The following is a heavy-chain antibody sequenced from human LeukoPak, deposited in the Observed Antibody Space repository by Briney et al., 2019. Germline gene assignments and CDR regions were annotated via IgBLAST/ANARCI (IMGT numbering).Heavy chain of an antibody. CDR1: GYTLTELS. D-gene: IGHD3-10*01. Sequence: ASVKVSCKVSGYTLTELSMHWVRQAPGKGLEWMGGFDPEDGETIYAQKLQGRVTMTTDTSTSTAYMELRSLRSDDTAVYYCARGLVKGREDYWGQGTLVTVSS. J-gene: IGHJ4*02. CDR3: ARGLVKGREDY. V-gene: IGHV1-24*01. CDR2: FDPEDGET.